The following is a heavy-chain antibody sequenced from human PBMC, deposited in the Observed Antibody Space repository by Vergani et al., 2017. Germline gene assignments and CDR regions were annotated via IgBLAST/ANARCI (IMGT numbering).Heavy chain of an antibody. CDR2: IRYDGSNK. CDR3: ARETVGELSTDY. D-gene: IGHD3-10*01. J-gene: IGHJ4*02. Sequence: QVQLVESGGGVVQPGGSLRLSCAASGFTFSSYGMHWVRQAPGKGLEWVAFIRYDGSNKYYADSVKGRFTISRDNSKNTLYLQMNSLRAEDTAVYYCARETVGELSTDYWGQGTLVTVSS. V-gene: IGHV3-30*02. CDR1: GFTFSSYG.